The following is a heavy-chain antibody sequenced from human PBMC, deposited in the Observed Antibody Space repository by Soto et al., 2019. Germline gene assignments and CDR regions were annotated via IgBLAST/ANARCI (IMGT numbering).Heavy chain of an antibody. CDR1: GGSISSYY. V-gene: IGHV4-59*01. Sequence: KTSETLSLTCTVSGGSISSYYWSWIRQPPGKGLEWIGYIYYSGSTNYNPSLKSRVTISVDTSKNQFSLKLSSVTAADTAVYYCARSEETYYYYYGMDVWGQGTTVTVSS. J-gene: IGHJ6*02. CDR2: IYYSGST. CDR3: ARSEETYYYYYGMDV.